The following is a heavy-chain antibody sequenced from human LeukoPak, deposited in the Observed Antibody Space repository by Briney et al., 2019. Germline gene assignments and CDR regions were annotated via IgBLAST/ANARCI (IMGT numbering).Heavy chain of an antibody. D-gene: IGHD3-22*01. J-gene: IGHJ4*02. CDR3: ARCNYYDSSRHPTSFEN. V-gene: IGHV3-7*01. CDR2: IKEDESEK. Sequence: GGSLRISCAASGFTFGSYWMTWVRQAPGKGLEWVANIKEDESEKYYVDSVRGRFTTSRDNAKNSLYLQMNSLRAEDTAVYYCARCNYYDSSRHPTSFENWGQGTLVTVSS. CDR1: GFTFGSYW.